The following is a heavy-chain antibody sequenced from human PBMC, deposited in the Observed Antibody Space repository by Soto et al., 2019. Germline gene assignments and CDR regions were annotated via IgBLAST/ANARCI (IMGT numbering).Heavy chain of an antibody. CDR3: ARSSGRVFGIIIDVTNRFTP. V-gene: IGHV1-46*01. CDR2: INPNGGST. J-gene: IGHJ5*02. Sequence: GASVKVSCKAPGDTFTSYYMHWVRQAPGHGLEGMGVINPNGGSTRFAQKFQGRVTMTSDTSTSTVYMELRGLTSEDTAVYYCARSSGRVFGIIIDVTNRFTPWAQGTLVTVSS. CDR1: GDTFTSYY. D-gene: IGHD3-3*01.